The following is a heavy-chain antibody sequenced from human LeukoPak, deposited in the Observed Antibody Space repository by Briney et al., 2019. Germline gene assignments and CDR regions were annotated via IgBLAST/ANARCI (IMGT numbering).Heavy chain of an antibody. D-gene: IGHD3-10*01. CDR2: IYPGDSDT. CDR1: GYSFTSYW. V-gene: IGHV5-51*01. J-gene: IGHJ3*02. CDR3: ARPPYGSGSYLDAFDI. Sequence: GESLKISCKGSGYSFTSYWIGWVRQMPGKGLEWMGIIYPGDSDTRYSPSFQGQVTISADKSISTAYLQWSSLKASDTAMYYCARPPYGSGSYLDAFDIWGQGTMVTVSS.